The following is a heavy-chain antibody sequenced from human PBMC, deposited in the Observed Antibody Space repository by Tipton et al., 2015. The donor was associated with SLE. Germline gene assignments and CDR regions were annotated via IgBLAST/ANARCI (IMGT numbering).Heavy chain of an antibody. CDR3: ARRDGPFDY. Sequence: LRLSCTVSGGSISSGSYYWSWIRQPAGKGLEWIGHIYTSGSTNYNPSLKSRVTISVDTSKNQFSLKLSSVTAADTAVYYCARRDGPFDYWVQGTLVTVSS. CDR2: IYTSGST. V-gene: IGHV4-61*09. J-gene: IGHJ4*02. CDR1: GGSISSGSYY.